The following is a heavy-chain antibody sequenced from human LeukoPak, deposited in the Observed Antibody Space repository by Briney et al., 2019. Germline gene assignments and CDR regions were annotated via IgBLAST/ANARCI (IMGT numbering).Heavy chain of an antibody. V-gene: IGHV4-31*03. D-gene: IGHD6-13*01. Sequence: SGTLPLTCTVSGGSISSGGYYWSWIRQHPGKGLEWIGYIYYSGSTYYKSSLKSRVIISVDTSKNQISLKLSSVTAADTAVYYCARGYGSSWSKLDYWGQGTLVTVSS. CDR3: ARGYGSSWSKLDY. CDR2: IYYSGST. J-gene: IGHJ4*02. CDR1: GGSISSGGYY.